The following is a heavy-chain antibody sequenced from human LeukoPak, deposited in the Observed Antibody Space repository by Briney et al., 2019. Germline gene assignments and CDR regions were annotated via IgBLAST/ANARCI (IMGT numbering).Heavy chain of an antibody. D-gene: IGHD3-10*01. V-gene: IGHV3-23*01. CDR1: GFTFSNYA. CDR3: ARMVRGVINPCDH. CDR2: ISNSGSFT. J-gene: IGHJ4*02. Sequence: VHPGGSLRLSCAASGFTFSNYAMSWVRQAPGKGLEWVSAISNSGSFTYFADSVKGRFTISRDNSKNTLFLQMNSLRADDTAVYYCARMVRGVINPCDHWGQGTLVTVSS.